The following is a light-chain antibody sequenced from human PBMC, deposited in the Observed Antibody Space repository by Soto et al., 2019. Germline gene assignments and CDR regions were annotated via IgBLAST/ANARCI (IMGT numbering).Light chain of an antibody. CDR2: DAS. CDR1: QDIRNY. V-gene: IGKV1-33*01. J-gene: IGKJ1*01. CDR3: QQYDNLPLT. Sequence: DIQITQAPSSLSASVGDRVTITCQARQDIRNYLNWYQQKQGQAPKLLIYDASNLETGVPSRFSGSGSGTDFTFTISSLQPEDIATYYCQQYDNLPLTFGQGTKVDIK.